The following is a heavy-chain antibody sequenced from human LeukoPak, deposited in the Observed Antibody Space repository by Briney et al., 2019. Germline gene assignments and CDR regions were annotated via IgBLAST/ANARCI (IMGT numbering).Heavy chain of an antibody. CDR1: GFTVSSNY. V-gene: IGHV3-66*04. J-gene: IGHJ4*02. Sequence: PGGSLRLSCAASGFTVSSNYMSWVRQAPGKGLEWVSVIYSGGSTYYADSVKGRFTISRDNSKNTLYLQMNGLRAEDTAVYYCASQLYSSGWYYFDYWGQETLVTVSS. D-gene: IGHD6-19*01. CDR3: ASQLYSSGWYYFDY. CDR2: IYSGGST.